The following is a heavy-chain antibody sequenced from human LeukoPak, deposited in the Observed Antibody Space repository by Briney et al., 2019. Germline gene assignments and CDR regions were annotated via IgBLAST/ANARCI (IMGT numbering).Heavy chain of an antibody. CDR3: ARDGYRYGSGSFPDY. D-gene: IGHD3-10*01. Sequence: PGGSLRLSCAASGLTVSNNYMSWVRQAPGKGLEWVSGIYAGGGTYYTDSVKGRFTISRDNSKNTLYLQMNTLRVEDTAMYYCARDGYRYGSGSFPDYWGQGTLVTVSS. CDR1: GLTVSNNY. CDR2: IYAGGGT. J-gene: IGHJ4*02. V-gene: IGHV3-53*01.